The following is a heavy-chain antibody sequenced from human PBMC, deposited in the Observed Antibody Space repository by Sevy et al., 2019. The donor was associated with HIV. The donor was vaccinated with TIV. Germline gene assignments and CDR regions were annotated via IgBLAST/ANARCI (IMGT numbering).Heavy chain of an antibody. CDR2: ISGSGDDT. CDR1: GFTFTTYA. J-gene: IGHJ4*02. D-gene: IGHD2-2*02. V-gene: IGHV3-23*01. Sequence: GGSLRLSCAASGFTFTTYAMSWVRQAPGKGLEWVSAISGSGDDTYYADSVKGRFTISRDKSKNTLYLQMHSLRADDAAVSYCANGVDSCSGTSCYTDCWGQGTLVTVSS. CDR3: ANGVDSCSGTSCYTDC.